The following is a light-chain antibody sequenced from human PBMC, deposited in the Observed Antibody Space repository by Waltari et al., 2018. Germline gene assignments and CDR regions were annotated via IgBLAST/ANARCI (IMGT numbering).Light chain of an antibody. V-gene: IGKV3-11*01. J-gene: IGKJ4*01. Sequence: EIVLRQSPATLSLSPGERATLSCRASQSVRSYLAWYQQKPGQAPRLLIYDTSNRASGIPARFSGSGSGTDFSLSISSLEPEDFAVYYCQQRHNWPLTFGGGTKVEIK. CDR3: QQRHNWPLT. CDR2: DTS. CDR1: QSVRSY.